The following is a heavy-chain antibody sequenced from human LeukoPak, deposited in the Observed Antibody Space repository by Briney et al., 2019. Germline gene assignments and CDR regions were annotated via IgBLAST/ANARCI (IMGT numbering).Heavy chain of an antibody. D-gene: IGHD2-2*01. J-gene: IGHJ4*02. Sequence: GGSLRLSCAASGFTFSSYGMHWVRQAPGKGLEWVVFIRYDGSNKYYADSVKGRFTISRDNSKNTLYLQMNSLRAEDTAVYYCATLAGGSTTHDYWGQGTLVTVSS. CDR3: ATLAGGSTTHDY. V-gene: IGHV3-30*02. CDR1: GFTFSSYG. CDR2: IRYDGSNK.